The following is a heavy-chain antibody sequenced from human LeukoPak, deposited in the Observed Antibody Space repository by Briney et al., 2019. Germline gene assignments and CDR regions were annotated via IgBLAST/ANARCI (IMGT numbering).Heavy chain of an antibody. CDR1: GGTFSGYY. CDR2: MSHTGAT. CDR3: ARGLHYIILACGMDV. J-gene: IGHJ6*02. V-gene: IGHV4-34*01. D-gene: IGHD3-9*01. Sequence: PSETLSLTCAAFGGTFSGYYWRWVRQSPEKGLEWVGEMSHTGATNYNPSLKSRVTGSVGTSNKQFALNLMSVTTADTTVYYCARGLHYIILACGMDVSGQGTTVIVSS.